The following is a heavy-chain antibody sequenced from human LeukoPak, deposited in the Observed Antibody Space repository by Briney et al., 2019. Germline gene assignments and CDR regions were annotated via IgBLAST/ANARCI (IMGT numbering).Heavy chain of an antibody. D-gene: IGHD6-13*01. CDR1: GFTFSNAW. CDR3: TTDYGSSTSSYYYYGMDV. Sequence: GGSLRLSCAASGFTFSNAWMNWVRQAPGKGLEWVGRIKSKPYGGTTDYAAPVKGRFTISRDDSKNTLYLQMNNLKTEDTAVYYCTTDYGSSTSSYYYYGMDVWGQGTTVTVSS. V-gene: IGHV3-15*07. CDR2: IKSKPYGGTT. J-gene: IGHJ6*02.